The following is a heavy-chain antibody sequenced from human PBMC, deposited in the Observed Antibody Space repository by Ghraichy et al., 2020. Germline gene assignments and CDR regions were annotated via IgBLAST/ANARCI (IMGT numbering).Heavy chain of an antibody. Sequence: SETLSLTCAVYGGSFSGYYWSWIRQPPGKGLEWIGEINHSGSTNYNPSLKSRVTISVDTSKNQFSLKLSSVTAADTAVYYCARGSALTAMANYFDYWGQGTLVTVSS. CDR1: GGSFSGYY. J-gene: IGHJ4*02. CDR3: ARGSALTAMANYFDY. D-gene: IGHD5-18*01. V-gene: IGHV4-34*01. CDR2: INHSGST.